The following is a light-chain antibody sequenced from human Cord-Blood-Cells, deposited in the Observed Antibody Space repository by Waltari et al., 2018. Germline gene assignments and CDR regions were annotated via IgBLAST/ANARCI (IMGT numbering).Light chain of an antibody. Sequence: QSALTQPASVSGSPRQSITIYCTGTSSDVGGYNSYSWYQQHPCTAPNLMIYEVSNRPAGVSNRFSGSKSGNTASLTISGLQAEDEADYYCSSYTSSSTRVFGTGTKVTVL. CDR2: EVS. CDR3: SSYTSSSTRV. CDR1: SSDVGGYNS. V-gene: IGLV2-14*01. J-gene: IGLJ1*01.